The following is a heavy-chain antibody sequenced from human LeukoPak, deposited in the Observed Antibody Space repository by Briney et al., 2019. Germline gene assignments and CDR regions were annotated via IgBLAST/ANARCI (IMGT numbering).Heavy chain of an antibody. CDR3: ARDPPQWLILPYNY. J-gene: IGHJ4*02. D-gene: IGHD3-16*01. CDR2: TNPKTGVT. CDR1: GYTFTGYI. V-gene: IGHV1-2*02. Sequence: ASVKVSCTVSGYTFTGYIMHWVRQAPGQGLEWMGWTNPKTGVTHYTQQFQGRVSMTRETSTSTAFMELSGLSPDDTATYYCARDPPQWLILPYNYWGQGTLVIVSS.